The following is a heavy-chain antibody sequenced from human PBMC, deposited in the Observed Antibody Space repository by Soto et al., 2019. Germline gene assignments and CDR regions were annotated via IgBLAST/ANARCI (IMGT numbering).Heavy chain of an antibody. Sequence: GGSLRLSCAASGFTFSSYWMHWVRQAPGKGLVWVSRINSDGSSTSYADSVKGRFTISRDNAKNTLYLQMNSLRAEDTAVYYCARDPVDIVVVVAASYGMDVWGQGTTVTVSS. CDR1: GFTFSSYW. D-gene: IGHD2-15*01. J-gene: IGHJ6*02. CDR2: INSDGSST. CDR3: ARDPVDIVVVVAASYGMDV. V-gene: IGHV3-74*01.